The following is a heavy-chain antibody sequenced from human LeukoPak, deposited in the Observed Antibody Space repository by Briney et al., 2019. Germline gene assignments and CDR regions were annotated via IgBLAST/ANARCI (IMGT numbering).Heavy chain of an antibody. CDR3: AKKGAYTYAGDY. V-gene: IGHV3-30*02. D-gene: IGHD5-18*01. Sequence: GGSLRLSCAASGFTFSSSGMHWVRQAPGKGLEWVALIPYDGTNKYYADSVKGRFTISRDNSKNTLYLQMNSLRAEDTAIYYCAKKGAYTYAGDYWGQGTLVAVSS. CDR2: IPYDGTNK. J-gene: IGHJ4*02. CDR1: GFTFSSSG.